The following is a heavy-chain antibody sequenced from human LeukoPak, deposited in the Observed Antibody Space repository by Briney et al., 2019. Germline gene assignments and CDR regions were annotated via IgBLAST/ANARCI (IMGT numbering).Heavy chain of an antibody. V-gene: IGHV3-53*01. CDR3: ARELGYCSGASCYFKYYGMDV. CDR1: GFTVSSNY. D-gene: IGHD2-15*01. J-gene: IGHJ6*02. Sequence: GGSLRLSCAVSGFTVSSNYMSWVRQAPGKGLEWVSVIYSGGSTYYADSVKGRFTISRDNSKNTLYLQMNSLRAEDTAVYYCARELGYCSGASCYFKYYGMDVWGRGTTVTVFS. CDR2: IYSGGST.